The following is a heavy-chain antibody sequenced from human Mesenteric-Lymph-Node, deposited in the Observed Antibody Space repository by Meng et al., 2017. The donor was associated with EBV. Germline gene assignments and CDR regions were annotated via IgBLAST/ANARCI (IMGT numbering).Heavy chain of an antibody. D-gene: IGHD5-12*01. CDR1: GFTLSDDY. J-gene: IGHJ4*02. Sequence: QVQLVESGGGLVKPGGSLRLSCAVSGFTLSDDYMSWIRQAPGRGLEWVSYISSSGNIIYYGDSVEGRFTISRDNAEKSLYLHMNSLRAEDTAVYYCVRLVSGYGAYWGQGALVTVSS. V-gene: IGHV3-11*01. CDR2: ISSSGNII. CDR3: VRLVSGYGAY.